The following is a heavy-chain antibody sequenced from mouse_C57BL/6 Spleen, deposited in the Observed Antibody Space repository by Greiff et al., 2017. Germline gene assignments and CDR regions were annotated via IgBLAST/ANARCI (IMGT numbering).Heavy chain of an antibody. CDR1: GYTFTSYW. Sequence: QVQLKQPGTELVKPGASVKLSCKASGYTFTSYWMHWVKQRPGQGLEWIGNINPSNGGTNYNEKFKSKATLTVDKSSSTAYMQLSSLTSEDSAVYYCARLGANWDVWFAYWGQGTLVTVSA. CDR3: ARLGANWDVWFAY. CDR2: INPSNGGT. V-gene: IGHV1-53*01. D-gene: IGHD4-1*01. J-gene: IGHJ3*01.